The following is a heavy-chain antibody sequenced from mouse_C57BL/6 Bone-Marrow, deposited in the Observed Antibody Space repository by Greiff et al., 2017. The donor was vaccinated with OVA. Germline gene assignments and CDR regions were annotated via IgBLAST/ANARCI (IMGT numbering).Heavy chain of an antibody. D-gene: IGHD3-1*01. J-gene: IGHJ3*01. CDR3: ARRGSLIAPFAD. CDR2: IYPSDSET. V-gene: IGHV1-61*01. CDR1: GYTFTSYW. Sequence: QVQLQQPGAELVRPGSSVKLSCKASGYTFTSYWMEWVKQRPGQGLEWIGNIYPSDSETHYNQKFKDKATLTVDKASSTAYMQLSSLTSEDSAVDYCARRGSLIAPFADWGQGTLVTVSA.